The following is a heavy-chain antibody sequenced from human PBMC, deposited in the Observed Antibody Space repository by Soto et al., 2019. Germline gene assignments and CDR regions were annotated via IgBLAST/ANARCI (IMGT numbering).Heavy chain of an antibody. Sequence: SETLSLTCAVYDGSFSGYYWSWIRQPPGKGLEWIGEINHSGSTNYNPSLKSRVTISVDTSKNQFSLKLSSVTAADTAVYYCARASGRGAYYYYYGMDVWGQGTTVTVSS. CDR3: ARASGRGAYYYYYGMDV. CDR2: INHSGST. J-gene: IGHJ6*02. V-gene: IGHV4-34*01. D-gene: IGHD6-25*01. CDR1: DGSFSGYY.